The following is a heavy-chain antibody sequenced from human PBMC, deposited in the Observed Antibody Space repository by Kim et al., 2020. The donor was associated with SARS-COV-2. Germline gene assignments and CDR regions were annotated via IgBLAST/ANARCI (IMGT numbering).Heavy chain of an antibody. J-gene: IGHJ4*02. D-gene: IGHD3-10*01. V-gene: IGHV1-3*01. CDR1: GFTFSDYA. Sequence: ASVKVSCKASGFTFSDYAMYWVRQAPGQRLEWMGWINAGNGNTRYSQKFQGRVTITWDTSASTAYMDLTSLRFEDTAVYYFARERFGGSFDYWGQGTLVT. CDR3: ARERFGGSFDY. CDR2: INAGNGNT.